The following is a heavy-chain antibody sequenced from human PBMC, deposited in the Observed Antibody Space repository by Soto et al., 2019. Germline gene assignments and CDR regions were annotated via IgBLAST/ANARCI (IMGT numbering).Heavy chain of an antibody. Sequence: QVQLVESGGGLVEPGRSLRLSCAASGFTFSDYYMSWIRQAPGKGLQWLSYISSVSSYTKYADSVKGRLTISRDNAEKSLYLELNSLRGDDTAVYYCARGKRRYYGSGSYSSLDFWGQGTLVTVSS. V-gene: IGHV3-11*05. D-gene: IGHD3-10*01. CDR3: ARGKRRYYGSGSYSSLDF. J-gene: IGHJ4*02. CDR2: ISSVSSYT. CDR1: GFTFSDYY.